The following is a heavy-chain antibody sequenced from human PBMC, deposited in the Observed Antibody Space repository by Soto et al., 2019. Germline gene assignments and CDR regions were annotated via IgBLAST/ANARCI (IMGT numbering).Heavy chain of an antibody. CDR3: ARARSDYYAMDV. Sequence: GGSLRLSCAASAFMFPEYTMNWVRQAPGKGLEWVSSISSTGTDIDDADSVKGRFTISRDNAKNLLFLQMDSLRVEDTAVYYCARARSDYYAMDVWGQGTTVTVSS. CDR1: AFMFPEYT. J-gene: IGHJ6*02. CDR2: ISSTGTDI. V-gene: IGHV3-21*06.